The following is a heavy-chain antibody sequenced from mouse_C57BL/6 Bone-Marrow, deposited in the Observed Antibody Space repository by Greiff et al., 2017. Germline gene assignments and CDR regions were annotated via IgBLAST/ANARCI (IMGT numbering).Heavy chain of an antibody. CDR1: GFTFSSYG. Sequence: EVMLVESGGDLVKPGGSLKLSCAASGFTFSSYGMSWVRQTPDKRLEWVATISSGGSYTYYPDSVKGRFTISRDNAKNTLYLQMSSLKSEDTAVYYCARQMRDYGSWFAYWGQGTLVTVSA. V-gene: IGHV5-6*01. J-gene: IGHJ3*01. CDR3: ARQMRDYGSWFAY. CDR2: ISSGGSYT. D-gene: IGHD1-1*01.